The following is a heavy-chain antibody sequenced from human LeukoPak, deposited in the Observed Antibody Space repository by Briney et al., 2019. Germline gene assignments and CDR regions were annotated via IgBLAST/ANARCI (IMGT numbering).Heavy chain of an antibody. J-gene: IGHJ3*02. CDR3: AREAGITMIVVVITRGAFDI. CDR1: GFTFSSYS. D-gene: IGHD3-22*01. V-gene: IGHV3-21*01. Sequence: PGGSLRLSCAASGFTFSSYSMSWVRQAPGKGLEWVSFITSGSTYIYYADSVKGRFTLSRNDAKNSLYLQMNSLRAEDTAVYYCAREAGITMIVVVITRGAFDIWGQGTMVTVSS. CDR2: ITSGSTYI.